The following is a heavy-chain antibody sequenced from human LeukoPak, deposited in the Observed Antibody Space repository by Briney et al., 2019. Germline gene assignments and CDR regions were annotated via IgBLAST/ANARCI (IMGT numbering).Heavy chain of an antibody. D-gene: IGHD3-10*01. V-gene: IGHV3-21*01. CDR1: GFTFSSYS. CDR2: ISSSSSYI. Sequence: PGGSLRLSCAASGFTFSSYSMNWVRQAPGKGLEWVSSISSSSSYIYYADSVKGRFTISRDNAKNSLYLQMNSLRAEDTAVYYCASEMVRGTPFDYWGQGTLVTVSS. J-gene: IGHJ4*02. CDR3: ASEMVRGTPFDY.